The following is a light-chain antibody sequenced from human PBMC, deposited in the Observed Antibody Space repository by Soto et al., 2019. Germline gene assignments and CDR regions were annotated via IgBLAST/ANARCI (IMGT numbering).Light chain of an antibody. Sequence: ERVMTQSPATLSVSPGDRATLSCRASQSVGSNLAWYQQKPGQAPRLLIFGASTRATGVPARFSGSGSGTEFTLTISSLQSEDFAVYYCQQYNNWPPWTFGQGTKVDNK. CDR3: QQYNNWPPWT. J-gene: IGKJ1*01. CDR2: GAS. CDR1: QSVGSN. V-gene: IGKV3-15*01.